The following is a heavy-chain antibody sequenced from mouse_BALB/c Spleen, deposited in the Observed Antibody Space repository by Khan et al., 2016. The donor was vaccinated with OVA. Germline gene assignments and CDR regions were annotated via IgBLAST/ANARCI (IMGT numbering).Heavy chain of an antibody. CDR3: TGGRAY. Sequence: EVQLQESGPGLVKPSQSLSLTCTVTGYSITSDYAWNWIRQFPGNKLEWMGYISYSGSTSYTPSLKSRISITRDTSKNQLFLQFKSVTTEDTATYYCTGGRAYWGQGTLVTVSA. V-gene: IGHV3-2*02. D-gene: IGHD3-3*01. J-gene: IGHJ3*01. CDR2: ISYSGST. CDR1: GYSITSDYA.